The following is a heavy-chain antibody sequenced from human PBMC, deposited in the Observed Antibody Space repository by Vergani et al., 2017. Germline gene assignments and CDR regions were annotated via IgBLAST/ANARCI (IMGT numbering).Heavy chain of an antibody. V-gene: IGHV4-34*01. D-gene: IGHD3-9*01. CDR1: GGSFSDYY. CDR2: IYHSGGA. J-gene: IGHJ4*02. Sequence: QVQLQEWGAGLLKTSETLSLTCGVSGGSFSDYYWSWIRQAPGKGLEWIGNIYHSGGAYYNPSLKGRVTISVDTSKNQFSLEVTSVTAADTAIYFCARTESFILRYFHWALWGQGTLVTVSS. CDR3: ARTESFILRYFHWAL.